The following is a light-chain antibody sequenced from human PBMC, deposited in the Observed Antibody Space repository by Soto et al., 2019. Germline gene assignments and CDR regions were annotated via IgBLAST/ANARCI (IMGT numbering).Light chain of an antibody. CDR2: GAS. CDR3: KQYNNWPQT. J-gene: IGKJ1*01. Sequence: EIVMTQSPATLSVSPGERATLSCRASQSVSSNLAWYQQKPGQAPRLLIYGASNRATGIPDRFSGSWSGTEFTLTISSLQSEDFAVYSCKQYNNWPQTLGLGTTVDTK. CDR1: QSVSSN. V-gene: IGKV3-15*01.